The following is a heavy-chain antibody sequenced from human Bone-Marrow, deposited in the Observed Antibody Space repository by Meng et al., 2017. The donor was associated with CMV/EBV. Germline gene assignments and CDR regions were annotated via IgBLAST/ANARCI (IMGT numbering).Heavy chain of an antibody. CDR1: GFTVSSNY. CDR3: ARTPLGAFDI. Sequence: GESLKISCAASGFTVSSNYMSWVRQAPGKGLEWVSGINWNGGSTGYADSVKGRFTISRDNAKNSLYLQMNSLRAEDTALYYCARTPLGAFDIWGQGTMVTVSS. V-gene: IGHV3-20*04. J-gene: IGHJ3*02. CDR2: INWNGGST.